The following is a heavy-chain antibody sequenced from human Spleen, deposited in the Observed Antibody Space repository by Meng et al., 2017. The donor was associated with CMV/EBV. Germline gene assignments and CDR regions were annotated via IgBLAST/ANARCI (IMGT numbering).Heavy chain of an antibody. J-gene: IGHJ6*02. CDR1: GFTFSDHY. Sequence: GGSLRLSCAASGFTFSDHYMDWVRQAPGKGLEWVGRTRNKANSYTTEYAASVKGRFTISRDDSKNTLYLQMNSLKTEDTAVYYCTTAGSRNYYYYDMDVWGQGTTVTVSS. CDR3: TTAGSRNYYYYDMDV. V-gene: IGHV3-72*01. CDR2: TRNKANSYTT.